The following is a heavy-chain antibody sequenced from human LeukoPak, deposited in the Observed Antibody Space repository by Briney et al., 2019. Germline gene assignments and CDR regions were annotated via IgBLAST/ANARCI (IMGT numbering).Heavy chain of an antibody. CDR1: GYTFTSYG. CDR2: ISAYNGNT. Sequence: ASVKVSCXASGYTFTSYGISWVRQAPGQGLAWMGWISAYNGNTNYAQKLQGRVAMTTDTSTSTAYMELRSLRSDDTAVYYCARERDYYDSSGYYVGAFDIWGQGTMVTVSS. CDR3: ARERDYYDSSGYYVGAFDI. V-gene: IGHV1-18*01. J-gene: IGHJ3*02. D-gene: IGHD3-22*01.